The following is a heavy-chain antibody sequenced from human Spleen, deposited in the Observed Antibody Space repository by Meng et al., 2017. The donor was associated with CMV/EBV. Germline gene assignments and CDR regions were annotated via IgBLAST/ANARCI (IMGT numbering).Heavy chain of an antibody. CDR3: ARPHEISCSSTHCYSPDH. V-gene: IGHV1-69*10. CDR2: IIPILGIA. J-gene: IGHJ4*02. D-gene: IGHD2-21*02. CDR1: GGTFSSYA. Sequence: SVKVSCKASGGTFSSYAISWVRQAPGQGLEWMGGIIPILGIANYAQNFQGRLTISADKSTNTVSMELSSLRSEDTAIYYCARPHEISCSSTHCYSPDHWGQGTLVTVSS.